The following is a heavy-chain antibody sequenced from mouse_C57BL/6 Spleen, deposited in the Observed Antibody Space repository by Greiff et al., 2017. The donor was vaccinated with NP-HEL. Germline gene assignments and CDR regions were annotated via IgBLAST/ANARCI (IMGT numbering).Heavy chain of an antibody. CDR3: ARREAIYYDYDAWFAY. V-gene: IGHV1-81*01. D-gene: IGHD2-4*01. CDR2: IYPRSGNT. CDR1: GYTFTSYG. Sequence: VMLVESGAELARPGASVKLSCKASGYTFTSYGISWVKQRTGQGLEWIGEIYPRSGNTYYNEKFKGKATLTADKSSSTAYMELRSLTSEDSAVYFCARREAIYYDYDAWFAYWGQGTLVTVSA. J-gene: IGHJ3*01.